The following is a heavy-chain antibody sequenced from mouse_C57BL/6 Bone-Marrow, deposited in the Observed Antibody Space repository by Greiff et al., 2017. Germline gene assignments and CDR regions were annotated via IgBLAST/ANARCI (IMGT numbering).Heavy chain of an antibody. CDR1: GYTFTSYW. CDR3: ASPGPYYYGNYAMDY. Sequence: QVQLKQPGAELVKPGASVKLSCKASGYTFTSYWMHWVKQRPGRGLEWIGRIDPNSGGTKYNEKFKSKATLTVDKPSSTAYMQLSSLTSEDSAVYYCASPGPYYYGNYAMDYWGQGTSVTVSS. CDR2: IDPNSGGT. J-gene: IGHJ4*01. V-gene: IGHV1-72*01. D-gene: IGHD1-1*01.